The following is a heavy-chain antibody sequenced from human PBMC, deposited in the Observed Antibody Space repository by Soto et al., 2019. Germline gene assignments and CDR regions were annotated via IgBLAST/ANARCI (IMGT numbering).Heavy chain of an antibody. D-gene: IGHD3-10*01. J-gene: IGHJ5*02. V-gene: IGHV1-2*04. CDR3: ARSPSDYGSGSYRPPFDP. CDR1: GYTFTGYY. Sequence: ASVKVSCKASGYTFTGYYMHWVRQAPGQGLEWMGWINPNSGGTNYAQKFQGWVTMTRDTSISTAYMELSRLRSDDTAVYYCARSPSDYGSGSYRPPFDPWGHGTLVTVSS. CDR2: INPNSGGT.